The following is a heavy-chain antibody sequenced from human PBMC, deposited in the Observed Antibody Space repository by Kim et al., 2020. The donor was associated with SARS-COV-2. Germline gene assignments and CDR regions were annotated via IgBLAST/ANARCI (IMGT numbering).Heavy chain of an antibody. Sequence: GGSLRLSCAASGFTFSSYAMSWVRQAPGKGLEWVSAISGSGGSTYYADSVKGRFTISRDNSKNTLYLQMNSLRAEDTAVYYCARAPYYYGSGSYYNGFAPFDYWDQGTLVTVSS. V-gene: IGHV3-23*01. CDR3: ARAPYYYGSGSYYNGFAPFDY. CDR2: ISGSGGST. J-gene: IGHJ4*02. D-gene: IGHD3-10*01. CDR1: GFTFSSYA.